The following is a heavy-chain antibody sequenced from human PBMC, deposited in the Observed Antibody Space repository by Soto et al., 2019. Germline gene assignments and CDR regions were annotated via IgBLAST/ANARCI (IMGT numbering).Heavy chain of an antibody. CDR1: GLTFTTYA. CDR2: ISGSGGST. Sequence: EVQLLESGGGLVQPGGSLGLSWAPSGLTFTTYALGWVRQPQGRGLEWVSSISGSGGSTNYADSVKGRFTISRDNSKNTLYLQMNSLRAEDTAVYYCAKDSGIVGAAIYWGQGTLVTVSS. CDR3: AKDSGIVGAAIY. D-gene: IGHD1-26*01. J-gene: IGHJ4*02. V-gene: IGHV3-23*01.